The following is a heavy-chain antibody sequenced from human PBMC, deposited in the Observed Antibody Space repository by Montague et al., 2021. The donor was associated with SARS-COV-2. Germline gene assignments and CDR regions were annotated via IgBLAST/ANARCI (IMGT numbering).Heavy chain of an antibody. CDR1: GASIYSFY. CDR2: IYYTGST. V-gene: IGHV4-59*01. D-gene: IGHD3-22*01. J-gene: IGHJ6*02. CDR3: ARGPQHYYDSNGYPVGNTSYGIDA. Sequence: SETLSLTCTVSGASIYSFYWSWIRQSPGKGLEWIGYIYYTGSTSYNPSLKGRVTISVDSSQSQFSMKLTSVTAADSAVYYCARGPQHYYDSNGYPVGNTSYGIDAWGQGTTVTVTS.